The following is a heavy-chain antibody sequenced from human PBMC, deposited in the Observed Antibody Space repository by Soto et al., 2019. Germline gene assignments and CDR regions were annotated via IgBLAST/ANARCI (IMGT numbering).Heavy chain of an antibody. D-gene: IGHD2-2*01. CDR3: AKGGEPAADRHYDYMDV. J-gene: IGHJ6*03. CDR2: ISWNSGSM. Sequence: EVQLVESGGGLVQPGRSLRLSCAASGFTFDDYAMHWVRQAPGKGLEWVSGISWNSGSMGYADSVKGRFTISGANAKNSPDRQMNSPRPEDTAFYYCAKGGEPAADRHYDYMDVWGKETTVTLCS. V-gene: IGHV3-9*01. CDR1: GFTFDDYA.